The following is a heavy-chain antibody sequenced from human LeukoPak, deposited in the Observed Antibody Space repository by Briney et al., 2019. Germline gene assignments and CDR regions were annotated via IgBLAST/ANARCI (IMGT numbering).Heavy chain of an antibody. CDR2: ISGSGGST. V-gene: IGHV3-23*01. CDR1: GFTFSSYA. Sequence: GGSLRLSCAASGFTFSSYAMSWVRQAPGKGLEWVSAISGSGGSTYYSDSVKGRFTISRDYSKNTLYLQMNSLRAEDTAVYYCAKTRPLDSSSWSHGDYWGQGTLVTVSS. J-gene: IGHJ4*02. CDR3: AKTRPLDSSSWSHGDY. D-gene: IGHD6-13*01.